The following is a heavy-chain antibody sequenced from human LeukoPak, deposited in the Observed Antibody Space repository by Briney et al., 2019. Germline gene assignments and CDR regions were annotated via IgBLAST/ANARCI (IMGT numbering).Heavy chain of an antibody. Sequence: GGSLRLSCTVSGFTVSSNSMSWVRQAPGKGLEWVAVISYDGSDKYYADSVKGRFTISRDNSKNTLYLQMNSLRAEDTAVYYCARDGWFGELPYYYYYYYMDVWGKGTTVTVSS. CDR3: ARDGWFGELPYYYYYYYMDV. J-gene: IGHJ6*03. V-gene: IGHV3-30*04. CDR1: GFTVSSNS. D-gene: IGHD3-10*01. CDR2: ISYDGSDK.